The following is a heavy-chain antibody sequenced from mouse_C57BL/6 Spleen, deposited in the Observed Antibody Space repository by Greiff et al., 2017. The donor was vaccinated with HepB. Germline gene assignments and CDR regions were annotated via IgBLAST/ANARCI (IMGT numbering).Heavy chain of an antibody. V-gene: IGHV1-7*01. Sequence: VQLQQSGAELAKPGASVKLSCKASGYTFTSYWMHWVKQRPGQGLEWIGYINPSSGYTKYNQKFKDKAKLTADKSSSTAYMQLSSLTYEDSAVYYCASETYYSNYGDYWGQGTTLTVSS. J-gene: IGHJ2*01. CDR1: GYTFTSYW. CDR3: ASETYYSNYGDY. D-gene: IGHD2-5*01. CDR2: INPSSGYT.